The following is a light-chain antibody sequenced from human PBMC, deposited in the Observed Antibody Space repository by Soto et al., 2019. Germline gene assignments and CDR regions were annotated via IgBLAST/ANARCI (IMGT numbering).Light chain of an antibody. Sequence: DIQLTQSPSSLSASVADRVTITCRTSQRISSYLNWFQQKPGKAPKLVIYAASTLQSGVPSRFSGSGSGTHFTLTISDLQPEDFAVYYCQQYNNWPPITFGQGTLLEI. CDR3: QQYNNWPPIT. V-gene: IGKV1-39*01. J-gene: IGKJ5*01. CDR1: QRISSY. CDR2: AAS.